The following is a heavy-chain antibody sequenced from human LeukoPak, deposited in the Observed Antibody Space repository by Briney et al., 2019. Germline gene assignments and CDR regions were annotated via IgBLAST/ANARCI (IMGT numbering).Heavy chain of an antibody. Sequence: PGGSLRLSCAASGFTFSSYSMNWVRQAPGKGLEWVSSISSSSSYIYYADSVKGRFTISRDNAKNSLYLQMNSLRAEDTAVYYCARAGDGYKITDAFDIWGQGTMVTVSS. CDR1: GFTFSSYS. CDR2: ISSSSSYI. D-gene: IGHD5-24*01. CDR3: ARAGDGYKITDAFDI. J-gene: IGHJ3*02. V-gene: IGHV3-21*01.